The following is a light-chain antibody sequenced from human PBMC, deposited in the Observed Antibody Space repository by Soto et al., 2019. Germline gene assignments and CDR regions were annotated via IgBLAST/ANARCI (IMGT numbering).Light chain of an antibody. V-gene: IGKV1-5*03. CDR3: QQSNNYPWT. CDR1: QCIHNY. J-gene: IGKJ1*01. CDR2: EAA. Sequence: DIQMTQSPSTLSASAGDRVTITCRASQCIHNYLAWYQQKPGDAPKLLIYEAANLASGVPSRFSGSVNGTEFALTIGSLEPGDFAAFYCQQSNNYPWTFGQGTRVEI.